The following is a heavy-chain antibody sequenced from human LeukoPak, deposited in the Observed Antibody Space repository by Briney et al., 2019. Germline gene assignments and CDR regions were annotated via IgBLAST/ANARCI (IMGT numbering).Heavy chain of an antibody. CDR2: ISAYNGNT. J-gene: IGHJ1*01. Sequence: AVKVSCKASGYTFSNYGITWVRQPPGQGLEWMGWISAYNGNTNYAQKLRGRVTMTTDTSTSTAYMELRSLRSDDTAVYYCARDSSSWSHAEYFQHWGQGTLVTVSS. CDR3: ARDSSSWSHAEYFQH. V-gene: IGHV1-18*01. CDR1: GYTFSNYG. D-gene: IGHD6-13*01.